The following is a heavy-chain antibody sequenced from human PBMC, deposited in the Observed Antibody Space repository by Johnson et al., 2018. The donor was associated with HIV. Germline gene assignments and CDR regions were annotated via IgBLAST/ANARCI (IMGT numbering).Heavy chain of an antibody. J-gene: IGHJ3*02. CDR2: INSDGSST. CDR3: ARDRRLADAFDI. Sequence: VQLVESGGGLVQPGRSLRLSCAASGFTFDDYAMHWVRQAPGKGLEWVSRINSDGSSTSYADSVKGRFTISRDNAKNTLYLQMNSLRAEDTAVYYCARDRRLADAFDIWGQGTMVTVSS. V-gene: IGHV3-74*01. CDR1: GFTFDDYA. D-gene: IGHD5-12*01.